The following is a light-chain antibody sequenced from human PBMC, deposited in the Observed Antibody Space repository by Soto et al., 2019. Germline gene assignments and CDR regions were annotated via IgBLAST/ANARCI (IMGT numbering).Light chain of an antibody. CDR2: EDI. CDR3: CSYAVGTTLV. V-gene: IGLV2-23*01. Sequence: QSALTQPASVSGSPGQSITISCTGTSSDVGSYSLVSWYQQLPGKAPKLMIYEDIKRPSGVSNRFSGSKSGNTASLTISGLQAEDEADYYCCSYAVGTTLVFGRGTKLTVL. J-gene: IGLJ2*01. CDR1: SSDVGSYSL.